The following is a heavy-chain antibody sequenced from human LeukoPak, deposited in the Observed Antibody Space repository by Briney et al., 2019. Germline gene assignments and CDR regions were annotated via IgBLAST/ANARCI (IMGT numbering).Heavy chain of an antibody. V-gene: IGHV1-2*06. CDR3: ARDQGNDAFDI. CDR1: GYTFNTFSGYY. CDR2: TNPNSGAA. Sequence: ASVKVSCEASGYTFNTFSGYYMHWVRQAPGQGLEWVGRTNPNSGAANSAQKFQDRVGMTRDTSISTVYMELSSLRSDDTAVYYCARDQGNDAFDIWGQGTMVTVS. J-gene: IGHJ3*02.